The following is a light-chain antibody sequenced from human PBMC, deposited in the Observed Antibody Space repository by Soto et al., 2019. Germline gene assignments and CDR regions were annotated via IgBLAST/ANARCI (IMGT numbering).Light chain of an antibody. Sequence: QSALTQPHSASGSPGQSVTISCTGTSSDVGGYNYVSWYQHHPGKAPKFLIYEVSKRPSGVPDRFSGSKSGNTAALTVSGLQAEDEVDYYCSSYAGSNREVFGNGTQLNVL. V-gene: IGLV2-8*01. J-gene: IGLJ1*01. CDR2: EVS. CDR1: SSDVGGYNY. CDR3: SSYAGSNREV.